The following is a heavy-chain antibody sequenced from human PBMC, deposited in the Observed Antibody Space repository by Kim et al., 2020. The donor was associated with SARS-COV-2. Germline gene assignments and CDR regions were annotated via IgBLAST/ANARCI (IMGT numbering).Heavy chain of an antibody. CDR1: GYTFTSYG. CDR2: ISAYNGNT. V-gene: IGHV1-18*04. J-gene: IGHJ4*02. CDR3: ARSLTTVVSRELEY. Sequence: ASVKVSCKASGYTFTSYGISWVRQAPGQGLEWMGWISAYNGNTNYAQKLQGRVTMTTDTSTSTAYMELRSLRSDDTAVYYCARSLTTVVSRELEYWGQGTLVTVSS. D-gene: IGHD4-17*01.